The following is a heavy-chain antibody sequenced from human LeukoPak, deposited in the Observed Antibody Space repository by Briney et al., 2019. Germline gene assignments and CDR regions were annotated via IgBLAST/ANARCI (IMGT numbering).Heavy chain of an antibody. CDR1: GYIFTSYW. V-gene: IGHV5-51*01. Sequence: GASLQISCKGSGYIFTSYWIGWVRQMPGEGLEWMGIIYPGDSDTRYSPSSQGQVTISADKSISTAYLQWSSLKASDTAMYYCATPIGASYALHWGQGTLVTVSS. CDR3: ATPIGASYALH. D-gene: IGHD5-18*01. J-gene: IGHJ4*02. CDR2: IYPGDSDT.